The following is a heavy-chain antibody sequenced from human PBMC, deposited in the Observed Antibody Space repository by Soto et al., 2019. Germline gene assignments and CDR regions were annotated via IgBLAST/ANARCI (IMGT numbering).Heavy chain of an antibody. J-gene: IGHJ4*02. V-gene: IGHV3-33*01. CDR1: GFTFSSYG. Sequence: GGSLILSCAASGFTFSSYGMHGVRQAPGKGLEWVAVIWYDGSNKYYADSVKGRFTISRDNFKNTLYLQMNSLRAEDTAVYYCARDLAFGSSVVPAAPGDYWGQGTLVTVSS. D-gene: IGHD2-2*01. CDR2: IWYDGSNK. CDR3: ARDLAFGSSVVPAAPGDY.